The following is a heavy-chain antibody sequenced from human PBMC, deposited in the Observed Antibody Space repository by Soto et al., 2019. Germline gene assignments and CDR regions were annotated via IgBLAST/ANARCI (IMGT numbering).Heavy chain of an antibody. CDR3: AGIRWGMNYYNCMEV. Sequence: GSVKVSCQPSGSSFSDYFIQWVRQAPGQGLEWLALINPKTVATNYAKKVQGRVSLTWYTSSTTAYMELTRLRPDHPAVSYCAGIRWGMNYYNCMEVWGQGTTVAVSS. D-gene: IGHD1-26*01. V-gene: IGHV1-2*02. CDR1: GSSFSDYF. J-gene: IGHJ6*02. CDR2: INPKTVAT.